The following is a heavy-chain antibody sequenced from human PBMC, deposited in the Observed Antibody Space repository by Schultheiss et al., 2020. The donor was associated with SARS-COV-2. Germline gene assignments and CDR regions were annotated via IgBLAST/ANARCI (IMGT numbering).Heavy chain of an antibody. CDR2: ISGSGGST. CDR1: GFTFNNYA. CDR3: ARGGAAWPNAIRDDYFDY. D-gene: IGHD2-21*01. J-gene: IGHJ4*02. Sequence: GGSLRLSCAASGFTFNNYAMNWVRQAPGKGLEWVSAISGSGGSTYYADSVKGRFTISRDNSKNTLYLEMNSLRGDDTAVYYCARGGAAWPNAIRDDYFDYWGQGTLVTVSS. V-gene: IGHV3-23*01.